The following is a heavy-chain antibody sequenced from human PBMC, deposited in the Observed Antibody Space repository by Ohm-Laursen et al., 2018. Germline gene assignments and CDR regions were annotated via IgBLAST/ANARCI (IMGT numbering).Heavy chain of an antibody. J-gene: IGHJ5*01. V-gene: IGHV3-21*01. Sequence: GSLRLSCSASGFTFSRYSMNWVRQAPGKGLEWVSSIITTTSVLYADSVKGRFTISRDNAKNSLYLQMNSLRVEDTAVYYCARGGDANGDFHWFDSWGQGTLVIVSS. D-gene: IGHD4-17*01. CDR2: IITTTSV. CDR1: GFTFSRYS. CDR3: ARGGDANGDFHWFDS.